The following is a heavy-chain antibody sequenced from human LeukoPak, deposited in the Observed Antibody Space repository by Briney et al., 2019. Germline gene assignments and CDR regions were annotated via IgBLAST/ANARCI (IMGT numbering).Heavy chain of an antibody. Sequence: SETLSLTCTVSGGSISSYYWSWIRQPPGKGLEWIGEINHSGSTNYNPSLKSRVTISVDTSKNQFSLKLSSVTAADTAVYYCARGVRGYSSSWYYYYYMDVWGKGTTVTVSS. CDR2: INHSGST. J-gene: IGHJ6*03. V-gene: IGHV4-34*01. CDR1: GGSISSYY. CDR3: ARGVRGYSSSWYYYYYMDV. D-gene: IGHD6-13*01.